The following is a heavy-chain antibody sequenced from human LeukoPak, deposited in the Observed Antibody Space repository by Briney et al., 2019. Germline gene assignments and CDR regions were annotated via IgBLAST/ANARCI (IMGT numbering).Heavy chain of an antibody. CDR2: IYYSGST. J-gene: IGHJ4*02. V-gene: IGHV4-39*02. CDR3: ARDPPVNQGYYDSSGPSY. Sequence: SETLSLTCTVSGGSISSSSYYWGWIRQPPGKGLEWIGSIYYSGSTYYNPSLKSRVTISVDTSKNQFSLKLSSVTAADTAVYYCARDPPVNQGYYDSSGPSYWGQGTLVTVSS. CDR1: GGSISSSSYY. D-gene: IGHD3-22*01.